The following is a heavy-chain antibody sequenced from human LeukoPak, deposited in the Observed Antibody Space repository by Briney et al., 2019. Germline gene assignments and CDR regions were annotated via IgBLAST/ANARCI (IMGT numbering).Heavy chain of an antibody. Sequence: SETLSLTCSDSGGSISSSTYYWGWIRQPPGKGLEWIGSIYYSVSTLYNPSLKSRVTISVDTSKNQFSLKLSSVTAEDTAVYYCARASGGYDPFDSWGQGTLVTVSP. D-gene: IGHD5-12*01. CDR2: IYYSVST. CDR1: GGSISSSTYY. V-gene: IGHV4-39*01. CDR3: ARASGGYDPFDS. J-gene: IGHJ4*02.